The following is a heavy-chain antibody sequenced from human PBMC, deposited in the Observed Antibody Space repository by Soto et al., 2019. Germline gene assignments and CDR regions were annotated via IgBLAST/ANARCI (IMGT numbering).Heavy chain of an antibody. D-gene: IGHD3-22*01. CDR1: GGTFSSYA. J-gene: IGHJ6*02. V-gene: IGHV1-69*13. CDR3: ARDLGTYVTMIVVAQQPNYYYYYGMDV. CDR2: IIPIFGTA. Sequence: ASVKVSCKASGGTFSSYAISWVRQAPGQGLEWMGGIIPIFGTANYAQKFQGRVTITADESTSTAYMELSSLRSEDTAVYYCARDLGTYVTMIVVAQQPNYYYYYGMDVWGQGTTVTVSS.